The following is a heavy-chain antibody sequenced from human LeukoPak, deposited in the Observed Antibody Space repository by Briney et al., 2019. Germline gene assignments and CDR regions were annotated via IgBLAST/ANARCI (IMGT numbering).Heavy chain of an antibody. Sequence: PGRSLRLSCAASGFTFSSYAMSWVRQAPGKGLEWVSAISGSGGSTYYADSVKGRFTISRDNSKNTLYLQMISLRAEDTAVYYCAKDRGALGKYQLPIHWGQGTLVTVSS. D-gene: IGHD2-2*01. V-gene: IGHV3-23*01. CDR2: ISGSGGST. CDR1: GFTFSSYA. CDR3: AKDRGALGKYQLPIH. J-gene: IGHJ1*01.